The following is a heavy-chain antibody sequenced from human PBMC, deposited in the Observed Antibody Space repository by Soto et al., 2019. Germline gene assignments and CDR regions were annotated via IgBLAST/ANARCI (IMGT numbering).Heavy chain of an antibody. Sequence: PSETLSLTCTVSGGSISSYYWSWIRQPPGKGLEWIGYIYYSGSTNYNPSLKSRVTISVDTSRNQFSLKVNSVTAADTAMYYCARRAVVAVTGSLDNWLDPWGQGILVTVSS. D-gene: IGHD2-21*01. J-gene: IGHJ5*02. CDR2: IYYSGST. V-gene: IGHV4-59*01. CDR3: ARRAVVAVTGSLDNWLDP. CDR1: GGSISSYY.